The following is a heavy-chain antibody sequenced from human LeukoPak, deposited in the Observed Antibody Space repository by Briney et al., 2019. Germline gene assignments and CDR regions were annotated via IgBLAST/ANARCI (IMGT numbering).Heavy chain of an antibody. Sequence: GGSLRLSCAASGFTFSGYGMHWVRQAPGKGLEWVAVISYDGSNKYYADSVKGRFTISRDNSKNTLYLQMNSLRAEDTAVYYCAKDRGIRFLAPFDYWGQGTLVTVSS. CDR1: GFTFSGYG. J-gene: IGHJ4*02. CDR3: AKDRGIRFLAPFDY. CDR2: ISYDGSNK. D-gene: IGHD3-3*01. V-gene: IGHV3-30*18.